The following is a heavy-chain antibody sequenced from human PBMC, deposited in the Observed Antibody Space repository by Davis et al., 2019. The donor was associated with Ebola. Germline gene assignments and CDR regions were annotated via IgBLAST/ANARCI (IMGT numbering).Heavy chain of an antibody. D-gene: IGHD2-2*01. V-gene: IGHV5-10-1*01. J-gene: IGHJ6*03. CDR1: GYSFTSYW. CDR2: IDPSDSYT. Sequence: GESLKISCKGSGYSFTSYWISWVRQMPGKGLEWMGRIDPSDSYTNYSPSFQGHVTISADKSISTAYLQWSSLKASDTAMYYCARRGSSWFDYFYMDVWGKGTTVTVSS. CDR3: ARRGSSWFDYFYMDV.